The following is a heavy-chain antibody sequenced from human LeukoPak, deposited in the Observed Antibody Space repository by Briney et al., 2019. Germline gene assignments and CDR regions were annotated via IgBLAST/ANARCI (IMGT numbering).Heavy chain of an antibody. J-gene: IGHJ4*02. CDR1: GFTFSSYE. CDR2: ISNSGNTI. V-gene: IGHV3-48*03. CDR3: AKERVGASYYFDY. Sequence: SGGSLRLSCAASGFTFSSYEMNWVRQAPGKGLEWVSYISNSGNTIHYADSVKGRFTISRDNAKNSLYLQMNSLRVEDTAVYYCAKERVGASYYFDYWGQGTLVTVSS. D-gene: IGHD1-26*01.